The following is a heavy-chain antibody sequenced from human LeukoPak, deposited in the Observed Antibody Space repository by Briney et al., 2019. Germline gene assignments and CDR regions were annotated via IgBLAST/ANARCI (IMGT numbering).Heavy chain of an antibody. CDR3: ARDTSGLATGYSGYDYFDY. CDR2: ISSSSSYI. CDR1: GFTFSSYS. J-gene: IGHJ4*02. V-gene: IGHV3-21*01. Sequence: GSLRLSCAASGFTFSSYSMNWVRQAPGKGLEWVSSISSSSSYIYYADSVKGRFTISRDNAKNSLYLQMNSLRAEDTAVYYCARDTSGLATGYSGYDYFDYWGQGTLVTVSS. D-gene: IGHD5-12*01.